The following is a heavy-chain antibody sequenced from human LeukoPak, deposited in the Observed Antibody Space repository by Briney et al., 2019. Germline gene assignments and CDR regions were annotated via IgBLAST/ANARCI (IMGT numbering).Heavy chain of an antibody. J-gene: IGHJ4*02. CDR3: AKGWSSGYYYAVEC. CDR2: ISGGGGST. D-gene: IGHD3-22*01. Sequence: GGSLRLSCAASGFTFSSYAMSWVRQAPGKGLEWVSAISGGGGSTYYADSVKGRFTISRDNSKNTLYLQMNSLRAEDTAVYYCAKGWSSGYYYAVECWGQGTLVTVSS. V-gene: IGHV3-23*01. CDR1: GFTFSSYA.